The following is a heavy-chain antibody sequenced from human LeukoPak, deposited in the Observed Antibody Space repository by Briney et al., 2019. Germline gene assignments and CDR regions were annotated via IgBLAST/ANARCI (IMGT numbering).Heavy chain of an antibody. D-gene: IGHD4-11*01. CDR3: VRRSTVNFIHYYMDV. J-gene: IGHJ6*03. V-gene: IGHV3-7*01. CDR1: GFTFSSYW. Sequence: GGSLRLSCAASGFTFSSYWMTWVRRAPGEGMEWVANIKHDGSAQYYADSVRGRFIISRDNAKNSLYLQVNSLRADDTAVYYCVRRSTVNFIHYYMDVWGKGTKVTVSS. CDR2: IKHDGSAQ.